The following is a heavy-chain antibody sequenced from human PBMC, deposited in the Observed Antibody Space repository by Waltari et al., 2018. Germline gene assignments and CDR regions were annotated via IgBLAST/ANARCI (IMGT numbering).Heavy chain of an antibody. CDR2: INHSGST. CDR1: GGSFSGCY. CDR3: ASRDGYNSPYDAFDI. J-gene: IGHJ3*02. V-gene: IGHV4-34*01. D-gene: IGHD5-12*01. Sequence: QVQLQQWGAGLLNLSESLSLPCAVYGGSFSGCYWHGIRQPPGKGLEWIGEINHSGSTNYNPSLKSRVTISVDTSKNQFSLKLSSVTAADTAVYYCASRDGYNSPYDAFDIWGQGTMVTVSS.